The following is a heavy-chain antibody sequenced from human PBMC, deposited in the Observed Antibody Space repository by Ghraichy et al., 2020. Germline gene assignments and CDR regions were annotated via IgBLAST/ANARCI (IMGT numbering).Heavy chain of an antibody. CDR3: ARGGRGYYDSSGYPY. Sequence: GGSLRLSCAASGFTFSSYWMHWVRQAPGKGLVWVSRINSDGSSTSYADSVKGRFTISRDNAKNTLYLQMNSLRAEDTAVYYCARGGRGYYDSSGYPYWGQGTLVTVSS. D-gene: IGHD3-22*01. CDR2: INSDGSST. V-gene: IGHV3-74*01. CDR1: GFTFSSYW. J-gene: IGHJ4*02.